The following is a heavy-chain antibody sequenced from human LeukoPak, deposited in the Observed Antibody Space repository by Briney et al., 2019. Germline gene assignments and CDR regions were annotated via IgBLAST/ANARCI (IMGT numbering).Heavy chain of an antibody. V-gene: IGHV3-7*01. J-gene: IGHJ4*03. CDR3: ARGRRSSTSCFFDY. D-gene: IGHD2-2*01. CDR2: IKQDGSEK. Sequence: GGSLRLSCAVSGFTFSSYWMSWVRQAPGKGLEWVANIKQDGSEKYYVDSVKGRFTIPRDNAKNSLYLQMNSLRAEDTAVYYCARGRRSSTSCFFDYWGQGTLVTVSS. CDR1: GFTFSSYW.